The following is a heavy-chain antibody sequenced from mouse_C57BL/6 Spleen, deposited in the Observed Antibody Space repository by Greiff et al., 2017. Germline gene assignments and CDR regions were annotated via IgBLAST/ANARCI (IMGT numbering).Heavy chain of an antibody. D-gene: IGHD1-1*01. CDR3: ARWDYGTPGY. Sequence: VQLQQPGAELARPGASVKLSCKASGYTFTSYGISWVKQRTGQGLEWIGEIYPRSGNTYYNEKFKGKATLTAEKSSSTAYMELRSLTSEDSAVYFCARWDYGTPGYWGQGTTLTVSS. CDR1: GYTFTSYG. V-gene: IGHV1-81*01. J-gene: IGHJ2*01. CDR2: IYPRSGNT.